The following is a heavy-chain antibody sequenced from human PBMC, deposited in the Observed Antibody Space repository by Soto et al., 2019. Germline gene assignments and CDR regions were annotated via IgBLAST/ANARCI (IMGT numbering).Heavy chain of an antibody. J-gene: IGHJ4*02. D-gene: IGHD5-12*01. CDR1: GFTFSSYG. CDR2: IWYDGSNK. V-gene: IGHV3-33*01. Sequence: QVQLVESGGGVVQPGRSLRLSCAASGFTFSSYGMHLVRQAPGKGLEWVAVIWYDGSNKYYADSVKGRFTISRDNSKNSLYLQMNSLRAEDTAVYYCARTPDGYIIFDYWGQGTLVTVSS. CDR3: ARTPDGYIIFDY.